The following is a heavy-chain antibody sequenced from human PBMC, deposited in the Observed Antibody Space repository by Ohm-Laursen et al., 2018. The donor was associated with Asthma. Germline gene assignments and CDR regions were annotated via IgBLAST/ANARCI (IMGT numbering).Heavy chain of an antibody. V-gene: IGHV3-30*03. Sequence: LSLTCAASGFTFSSYGMHWVRQAPGKGLEWVAVISYDGSNKYYADSVKGRFTISRDNSKNTLYLQMNSLRAEDTAVYYCATSPRYYYDSSGYYLDYWYYGMDVWGQGTTVTVSS. J-gene: IGHJ6*02. CDR3: ATSPRYYYDSSGYYLDYWYYGMDV. CDR1: GFTFSSYG. D-gene: IGHD3-22*01. CDR2: ISYDGSNK.